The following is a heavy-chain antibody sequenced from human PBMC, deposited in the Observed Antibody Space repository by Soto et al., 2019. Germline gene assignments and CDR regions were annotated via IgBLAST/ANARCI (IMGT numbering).Heavy chain of an antibody. V-gene: IGHV4-30-4*01. J-gene: IGHJ4*02. D-gene: IGHD6-6*01. CDR3: ARDRSNSPDYFDY. CDR1: GGSISSDDYY. CDR2: IYYIGTT. Sequence: SETLSLTCTVSGGSISSDDYYWSWIRQPPGKCLEWVGYIYYIGTTYYNPSLKSRLTIXXXTXXXXXSLXLXXVSXADTAVYYCARDRSNSPDYFDYWGQGTLVTVSS.